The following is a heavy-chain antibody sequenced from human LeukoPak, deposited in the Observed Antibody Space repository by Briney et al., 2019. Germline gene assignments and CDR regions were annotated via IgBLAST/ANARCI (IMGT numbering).Heavy chain of an antibody. V-gene: IGHV3-7*01. J-gene: IGHJ5*02. CDR3: ARETQRDFWSGFNWFDP. CDR1: GFTFSSYW. CDR2: IKQDGSEK. Sequence: AGSLRLSCAASGFTFSSYWMSWVCQAPGKGLEWVANIKQDGSEKYYVDSVKGRFTISRDNAKNSLYLQMNSLRAEDTAVYYCARETQRDFWSGFNWFDPWGQGTLVTVSS. D-gene: IGHD3-3*01.